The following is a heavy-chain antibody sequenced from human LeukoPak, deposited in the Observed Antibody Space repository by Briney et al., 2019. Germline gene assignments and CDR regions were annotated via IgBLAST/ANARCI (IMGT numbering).Heavy chain of an antibody. CDR2: ISSDGSST. J-gene: IGHJ4*02. CDR1: GFTFRNHW. V-gene: IGHV3-74*03. D-gene: IGHD6-6*01. CDR3: ARDQRVTGRPDIDY. Sequence: GGSLRLSCAASGFTFRNHWMHWVRQTPGKGLVWVSRISSDGSSTTYADSVKGRFTISGDNAKNTLYLQMNNLRAEDTAMYYCARDQRVTGRPDIDYWGQGTLVIVSS.